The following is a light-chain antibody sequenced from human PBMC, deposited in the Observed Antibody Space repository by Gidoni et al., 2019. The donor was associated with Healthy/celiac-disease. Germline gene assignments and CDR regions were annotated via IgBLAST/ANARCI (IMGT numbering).Light chain of an antibody. Sequence: EIVLTQSPATLSLSPGERATLSCRASQSVSSYLAWYQQKPGQAPRLLIYDASNRATGIPARCSGSGSGTDFTLTISNLEPEDFAVYSCQQRSNWRTFGQGTRLEIK. CDR1: QSVSSY. CDR2: DAS. J-gene: IGKJ5*01. CDR3: QQRSNWRT. V-gene: IGKV3-11*01.